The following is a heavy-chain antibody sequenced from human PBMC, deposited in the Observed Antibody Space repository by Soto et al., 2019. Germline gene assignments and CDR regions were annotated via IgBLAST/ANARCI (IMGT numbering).Heavy chain of an antibody. CDR1: GRVFIGCY. V-gene: IGHV4-34*01. Sequence: PSDTLSHTCADYGRVFIGCYWSCINQPPGKGLEWIGEINHSGSTNYNPSLKSRVTISVDTSKNQFSLKLSSVTAADTAVYYCARVAGAAAGYWGQGTLVSVSA. CDR2: INHSGST. D-gene: IGHD6-13*01. J-gene: IGHJ4*02. CDR3: ARVAGAAAGY.